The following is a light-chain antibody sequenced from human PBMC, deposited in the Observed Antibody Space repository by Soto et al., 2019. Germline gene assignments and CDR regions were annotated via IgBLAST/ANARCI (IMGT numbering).Light chain of an antibody. Sequence: QSVLTQPASVSGSPGQSITISCTGTSSDVGGYSYVSWNQQHPGKTPKLMIYEVSNRPSGVSHRFSGSKSGNTASLTISGLQTEDEADYYCSSFSSITREVFGGGTKLTVL. CDR3: SSFSSITREV. V-gene: IGLV2-14*01. CDR2: EVS. J-gene: IGLJ2*01. CDR1: SSDVGGYSY.